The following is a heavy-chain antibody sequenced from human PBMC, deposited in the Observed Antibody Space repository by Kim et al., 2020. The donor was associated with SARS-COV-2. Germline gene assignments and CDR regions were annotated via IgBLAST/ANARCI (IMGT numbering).Heavy chain of an antibody. Sequence: SETLSLTCTVSGGSISSYYWSWIRQPAGKGLEWIGRIYTSGSTSYNPSLKSRVTMSVDTSKNQFSLKLSSVTAADTAVYYCARDRTGIAVAGDFDYWGQGTLVTVSS. CDR1: GGSISSYY. CDR3: ARDRTGIAVAGDFDY. D-gene: IGHD6-19*01. CDR2: IYTSGST. V-gene: IGHV4-4*07. J-gene: IGHJ4*02.